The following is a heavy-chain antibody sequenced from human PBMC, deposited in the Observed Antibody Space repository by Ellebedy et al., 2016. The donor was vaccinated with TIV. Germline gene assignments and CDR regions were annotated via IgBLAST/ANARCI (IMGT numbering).Heavy chain of an antibody. CDR1: GFTFSDYG. CDR3: AKFPYYYDSSGYSF. CDR2: MRYDGSNK. Sequence: PGGSLRLSCAASGFTFSDYGMHWVRQAPGKGLEWVAFMRYDGSNKYYADSVKGRFTISMDNSKNTLYLRMNSLRAEDTAVYYCAKFPYYYDSSGYSFWGQGTLVTVSS. V-gene: IGHV3-30*02. D-gene: IGHD3-22*01. J-gene: IGHJ4*02.